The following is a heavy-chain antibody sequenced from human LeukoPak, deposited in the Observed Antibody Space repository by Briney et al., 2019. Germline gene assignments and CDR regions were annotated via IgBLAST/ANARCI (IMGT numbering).Heavy chain of an antibody. CDR2: IYYSGST. CDR3: ARITTVTTWRYYYYYMDV. V-gene: IGHV4-39*07. Sequence: PSETLSLTCTVSGGSISTNSYYWGWIRQPPGKGLKWIGSIYYSGSTNYNPSLKSRVTISVDTSKNQFSLKLSSVTAADTAVYYCARITTVTTWRYYYYYMDVWGKGTTVTISS. CDR1: GGSISTNSYY. J-gene: IGHJ6*03. D-gene: IGHD4-17*01.